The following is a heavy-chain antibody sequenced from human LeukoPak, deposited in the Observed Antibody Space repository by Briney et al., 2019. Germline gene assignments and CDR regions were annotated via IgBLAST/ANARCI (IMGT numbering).Heavy chain of an antibody. J-gene: IGHJ4*02. V-gene: IGHV1-2*02. CDR1: GYTFTGYY. CDR2: INPNSGGT. D-gene: IGHD6-13*01. CDR3: ARGAQLVGGRYYFDY. Sequence: ASVKVSCKASGYTFTGYYMHWVRQAPGQGLEWMGWINPNSGGTNYAQKFQGRVTMTRDASISTAYMELSRLRSDDTALYYCARGAQLVGGRYYFDYWGQGTLVTVSS.